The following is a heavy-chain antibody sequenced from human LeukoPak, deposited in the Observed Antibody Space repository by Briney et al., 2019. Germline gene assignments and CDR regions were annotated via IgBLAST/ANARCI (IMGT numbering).Heavy chain of an antibody. CDR2: ISSSSSYI. CDR3: ARDGRPDYAFDI. D-gene: IGHD1-14*01. J-gene: IGHJ3*02. CDR1: GFTFSSYS. V-gene: IGHV3-21*01. Sequence: GGSLRLSCAASGFTFSSYSMNWVRQAPGKGLEWVSSISSSSSYIYYADSVKGRFTISRDNAKNSLYLQMNSLRAEDTAVYYCARDGRPDYAFDIWGQGTMVTVSS.